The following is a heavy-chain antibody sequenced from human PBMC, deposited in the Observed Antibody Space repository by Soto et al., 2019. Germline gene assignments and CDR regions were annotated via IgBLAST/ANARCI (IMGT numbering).Heavy chain of an antibody. V-gene: IGHV3-7*01. CDR3: ARDREAAGKWYSYYYGMDV. Sequence: GGSLRLSCAASGFTFSSYWMSWVRQAPGKGLEWVANIKQDGSEKYYVDSVKGRFTISRDNAKNSLYLQMNSLRAEDTAVYYCARDREAAGKWYSYYYGMDVWGQGTTVTVSS. J-gene: IGHJ6*02. CDR2: IKQDGSEK. CDR1: GFTFSSYW. D-gene: IGHD6-13*01.